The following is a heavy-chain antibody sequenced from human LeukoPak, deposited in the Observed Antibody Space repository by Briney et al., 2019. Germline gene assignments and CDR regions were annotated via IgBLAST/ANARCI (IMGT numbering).Heavy chain of an antibody. CDR3: ARSPHAHRFDP. CDR2: IYYSGST. J-gene: IGHJ5*02. CDR1: GGSISSYY. Sequence: SETLSLTCTVSGGSISSYYWSWIRQPPGKGLEWIGYIYYSGSTNYNPSLKSRVTISVDTSKNQFSLKLSSVTAADTAVYYCARSPHAHRFDPWGQGTLVTVSS. V-gene: IGHV4-59*01.